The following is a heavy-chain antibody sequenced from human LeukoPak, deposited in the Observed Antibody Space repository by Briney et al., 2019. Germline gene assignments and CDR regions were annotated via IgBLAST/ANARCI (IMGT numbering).Heavy chain of an antibody. Sequence: SVKVSCKASGGTFSSYAVSWVRQAPGQGLEWMGRIIPIFGTANYAQKFQGRVTITTDESTSTAYMKLSSLRSEDTAVYYCARDRASTAMAYFDYWGQGTLVTVSS. V-gene: IGHV1-69*05. CDR3: ARDRASTAMAYFDY. D-gene: IGHD5-18*01. CDR2: IIPIFGTA. J-gene: IGHJ4*02. CDR1: GGTFSSYA.